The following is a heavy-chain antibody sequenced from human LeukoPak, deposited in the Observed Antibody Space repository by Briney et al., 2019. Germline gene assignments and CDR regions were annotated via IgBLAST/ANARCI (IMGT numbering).Heavy chain of an antibody. J-gene: IGHJ3*02. CDR1: GGSVSSSSYF. CDR3: ARDADYTALSVFDI. Sequence: SETLSLTCTVSGGSVSSSSYFWGWIRQPPGKGLEWIGSIYYSGSTYHNLSLKSRVTISVDTSKNQFSLKLSSVTAADTAVYYCARDADYTALSVFDIWGQGTMVTVSS. V-gene: IGHV4-39*07. D-gene: IGHD4-11*01. CDR2: IYYSGST.